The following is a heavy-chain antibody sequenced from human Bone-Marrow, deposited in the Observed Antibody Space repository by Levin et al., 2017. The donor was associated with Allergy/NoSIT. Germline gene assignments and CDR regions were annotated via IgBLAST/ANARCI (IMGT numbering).Heavy chain of an antibody. D-gene: IGHD4/OR15-4a*01. CDR3: AKAHPDYTGAFDI. Sequence: GGSLRLSCAASGFTFSSYGMHWVRQAPGKGLEWVAVISYDGSNKYYADSVKGRFTISRDNSKNTLYLQMNSLRAEDTAVYYCAKAHPDYTGAFDIWGQGTMVTVSS. V-gene: IGHV3-30*18. J-gene: IGHJ3*02. CDR1: GFTFSSYG. CDR2: ISYDGSNK.